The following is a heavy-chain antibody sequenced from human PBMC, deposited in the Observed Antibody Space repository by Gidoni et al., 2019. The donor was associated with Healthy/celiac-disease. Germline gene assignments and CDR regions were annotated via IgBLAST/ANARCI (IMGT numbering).Heavy chain of an antibody. Sequence: EVQLVESGCGLVNPGEYVRLSCAASGFTFSSYSKNVVRQAPGKGLEGVSSISSSSSYIYDADSVKGRFTISRDNAKNSLYLQMNSLIAEDTSVYYCARDSITMVRGVFTADDFDIWGQGTMVTVSS. CDR3: ARDSITMVRGVFTADDFDI. D-gene: IGHD3-10*01. V-gene: IGHV3-21*01. CDR2: ISSSSSYI. J-gene: IGHJ3*02. CDR1: GFTFSSYS.